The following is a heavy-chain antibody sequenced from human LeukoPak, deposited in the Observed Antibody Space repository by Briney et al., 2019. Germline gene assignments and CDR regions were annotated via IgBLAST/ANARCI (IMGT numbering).Heavy chain of an antibody. J-gene: IGHJ4*02. D-gene: IGHD3-10*01. CDR1: GITFSSYS. Sequence: GGSLRLSCSASGITFSSYSMRWVRQAPGKGLEWVSTITGSGESPYYADSVKGRFTISRDSSKNTLYLQMKSLRGEDAALFYGAKGTSASGTYYSAWNYWGQGTLVTVSS. CDR3: AKGTSASGTYYSAWNY. CDR2: ITGSGESP. V-gene: IGHV3-23*01.